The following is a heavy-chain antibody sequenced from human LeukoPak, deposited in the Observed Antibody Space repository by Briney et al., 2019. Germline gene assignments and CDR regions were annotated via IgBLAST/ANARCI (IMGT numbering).Heavy chain of an antibody. CDR2: IYYSGST. CDR1: GGSISSYY. CDR3: TRSTNLEAFDI. V-gene: IGHV4-59*01. D-gene: IGHD2-8*01. J-gene: IGHJ3*02. Sequence: SETLSLTCTVSGGSISSYYWSWIRQPPGKGLEWIGYIYYSGSTNYNPSLKSRVTISVDTSKNQCSLKLSSVTTADTAVYYCTRSTNLEAFDIWGQGTMVTVSS.